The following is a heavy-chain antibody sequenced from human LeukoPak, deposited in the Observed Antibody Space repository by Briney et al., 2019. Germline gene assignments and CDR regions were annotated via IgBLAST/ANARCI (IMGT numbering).Heavy chain of an antibody. Sequence: GGSLRLSCAASGFTFSSYAMSWVRQAPGKGLEWVSVIYSGGSTYYADSVKGRFTISRHNSKNTLYLQMNGLRAEDTAVYYCASVRRYFDWFYFDYWGQGTLVTVSS. D-gene: IGHD3-9*01. CDR2: IYSGGST. CDR3: ASVRRYFDWFYFDY. J-gene: IGHJ4*02. CDR1: GFTFSSYA. V-gene: IGHV3-53*04.